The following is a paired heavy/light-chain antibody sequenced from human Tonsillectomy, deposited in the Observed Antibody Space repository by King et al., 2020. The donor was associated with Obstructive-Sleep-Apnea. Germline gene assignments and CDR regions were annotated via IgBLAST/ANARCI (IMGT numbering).Light chain of an antibody. J-gene: IGLJ3*02. V-gene: IGLV2-14*01. Sequence: QSALTQPASVSGSPGQSITISCTGTSSDIGGYDYVSWYQQHPGKAPKLMIYDVSNRPSGVSDRFSGSKSGNTASLTISGLQAEDEADYYCSSYTSSSTLRVFGGGTKLTVL. CDR3: SSYTSSSTLRV. CDR1: SSDIGGYDY. CDR2: DVS.
Heavy chain of an antibody. CDR2: ISWNSGSI. CDR1: GFTFDDYA. D-gene: IGHD3-9*01. J-gene: IGHJ4*02. Sequence: EVQLVESGGGLVQPGRSLRLSCAASGFTFDDYAMHWVRQAPGKGLEWVSGISWNSGSIGYADSMKGRFTISRDNAKKSLYLQMNSLRAEDTALYYCVKDKHFILTGGTFDYWGQGTLVTVSS. V-gene: IGHV3-9*01. CDR3: VKDKHFILTGGTFDY.